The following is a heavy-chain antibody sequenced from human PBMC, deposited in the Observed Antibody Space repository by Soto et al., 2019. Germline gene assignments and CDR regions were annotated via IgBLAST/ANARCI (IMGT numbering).Heavy chain of an antibody. Sequence: EVQLVESGGGLVQPGGSLRLSCAASGFTLSSHWMHWVRQAPGQGLVWVSRINSDGSSTYYADSVKGRFTISRDSAKNQLYLQMNSLRAEDTAVYYCARAVIYGRNGMDVWGQGTTVTVSS. CDR1: GFTLSSHW. V-gene: IGHV3-74*01. CDR2: INSDGSST. D-gene: IGHD1-26*01. J-gene: IGHJ6*02. CDR3: ARAVIYGRNGMDV.